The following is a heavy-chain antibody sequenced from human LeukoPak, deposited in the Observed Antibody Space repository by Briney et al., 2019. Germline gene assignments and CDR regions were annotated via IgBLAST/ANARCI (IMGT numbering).Heavy chain of an antibody. J-gene: IGHJ5*02. V-gene: IGHV4-39*07. CDR3: ARDHLANLASRLFDP. Sequence: PSETLSLTCTVSDGSISSNSYYWGWIRQPPGKGLEWIGSIHHSGRTYYNPSLKSRVTISVDTSKNQFSLKLSSVTAADTAVYYCARDHLANLASRLFDPWGQGTLVTVSS. CDR2: IHHSGRT. CDR1: DGSISSNSYY. D-gene: IGHD3-3*01.